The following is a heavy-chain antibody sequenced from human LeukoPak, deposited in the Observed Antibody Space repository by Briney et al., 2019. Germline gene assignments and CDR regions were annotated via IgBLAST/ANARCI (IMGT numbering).Heavy chain of an antibody. CDR1: GFTFSICA. CDR3: AKGRGGSCYSGLDS. V-gene: IGHV3-23*01. Sequence: GGSLRLSCAASGFTFSICAMSWVRLAPGKGLEWVSSICGGGDTTYYADSVKGRFTISRDTSKNTLYLQMDGLRAEDMATYYCAKGRGGSCYSGLDSWGQGTLVTASS. D-gene: IGHD2-15*01. CDR2: ICGGGDTT. J-gene: IGHJ4*02.